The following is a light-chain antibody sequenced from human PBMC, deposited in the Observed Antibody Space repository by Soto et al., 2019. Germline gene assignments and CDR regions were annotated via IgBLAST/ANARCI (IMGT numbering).Light chain of an antibody. Sequence: VLTQEASVSGTVGQKVTLSSTGNRNNVGSYAVGWYHQISHVGPKIVMFGNSLPSGIPDRVSGSKSGTTASLTISGLQAEDESDYYCSSYTTSGTRVFGTGTKLTVL. CDR3: SSYTTSGTRV. J-gene: IGLJ1*01. CDR2: GN. V-gene: IGLV2-14*01. CDR1: RNNVGSYA.